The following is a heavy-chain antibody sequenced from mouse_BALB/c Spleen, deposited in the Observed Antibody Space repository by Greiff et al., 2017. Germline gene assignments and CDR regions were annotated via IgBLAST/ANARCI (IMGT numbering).Heavy chain of an antibody. D-gene: IGHD2-14*01. CDR3: ARDRYDRDWYFDV. Sequence: EVMLVESGGGLVQPGGSRKLSCAASGFTFSSYAMSWVRQTPEKRLEWVASISSGGSTYYPDSVKGRFTISRDNARNILYLQMSSLRSEDTAMYYCARDRYDRDWYFDVWGAGTTVTVSS. J-gene: IGHJ1*01. CDR2: ISSGGST. V-gene: IGHV5-6-5*01. CDR1: GFTFSSYA.